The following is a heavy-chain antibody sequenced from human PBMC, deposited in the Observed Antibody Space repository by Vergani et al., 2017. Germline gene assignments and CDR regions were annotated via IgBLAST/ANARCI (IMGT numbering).Heavy chain of an antibody. D-gene: IGHD6-19*01. Sequence: QVQLVESGGGVVQPGRSLRLSCAASGFTFSSYGMHWVRQAPGKGLEGVAVIWYDGSNKYYADSVKGRFTISRDNSKNTLYLQMNSLRAEDTAVYYCARDLFGYSSGWETFDYWGQGTLVTVSA. J-gene: IGHJ4*02. CDR2: IWYDGSNK. CDR3: ARDLFGYSSGWETFDY. V-gene: IGHV3-33*01. CDR1: GFTFSSYG.